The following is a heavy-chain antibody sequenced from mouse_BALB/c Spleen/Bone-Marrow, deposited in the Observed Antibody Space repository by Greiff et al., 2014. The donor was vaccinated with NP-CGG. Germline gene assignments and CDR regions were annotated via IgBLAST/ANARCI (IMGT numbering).Heavy chain of an antibody. V-gene: IGHV6-6*01. Sequence: EVKLMESGGGLVQPGGSMKLSCAASGFAFSDTWLDWVRQSPEKGPEWVADIRTKADDHATYYAESVKGRFTISRDDSISSVYLQMNSLRAEDTGIYYCTPHPFDYWGQGTTLTVSS. CDR2: IRTKADDHAT. CDR3: TPHPFDY. CDR1: GFAFSDTW. J-gene: IGHJ2*01.